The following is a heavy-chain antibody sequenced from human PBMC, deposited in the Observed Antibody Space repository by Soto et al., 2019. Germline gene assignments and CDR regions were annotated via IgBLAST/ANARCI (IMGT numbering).Heavy chain of an antibody. Sequence: QGLLVKSGGGVVQPGRSLRLSCVASGLTFSHYGMQWVRQVPGKGLEWVAVISCDGSLKFYEDSVKGRFTISRDNSRNTLYLEMNGLRPEDTAVYYCAKEADYCVSSKYDNWGRGTLVTVSS. J-gene: IGHJ4*02. CDR3: AKEADYCVSSKYDN. D-gene: IGHD2-21*01. V-gene: IGHV3-30*18. CDR1: GLTFSHYG. CDR2: ISCDGSLK.